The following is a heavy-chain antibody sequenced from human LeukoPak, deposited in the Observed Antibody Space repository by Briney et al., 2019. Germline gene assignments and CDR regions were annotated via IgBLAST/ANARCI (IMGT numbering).Heavy chain of an antibody. CDR1: GFTFSSYG. V-gene: IGHV3-7*03. CDR2: IKQDGSEK. J-gene: IGHJ4*02. Sequence: PGRSLRLSCAASGFTFSSYGMHWVRQAPGKGLEWVATIKQDGSEKYYADSLNGRFTISRDNTRNSLSLQMNSLRAEDTGIYYCARDFGRPTTFDYWGQGTLVTVSS. CDR3: ARDFGRPTTFDY. D-gene: IGHD3-3*01.